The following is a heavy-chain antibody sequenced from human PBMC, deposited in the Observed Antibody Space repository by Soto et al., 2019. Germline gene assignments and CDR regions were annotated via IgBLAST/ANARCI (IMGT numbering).Heavy chain of an antibody. D-gene: IGHD2-15*01. CDR3: ATEIPLGYCSGGSCPRRAANWFDP. CDR1: GYTLTELS. Sequence: GASVKVSCKVSGYTLTELSMHWVRQAPGKGLEWMGGFDPEDGETICAQKFQGRVTMTEDTSTDTAYMELSSLRSEDTAVYYCATEIPLGYCSGGSCPRRAANWFDPWGQGTLVTVSS. J-gene: IGHJ5*02. V-gene: IGHV1-24*01. CDR2: FDPEDGET.